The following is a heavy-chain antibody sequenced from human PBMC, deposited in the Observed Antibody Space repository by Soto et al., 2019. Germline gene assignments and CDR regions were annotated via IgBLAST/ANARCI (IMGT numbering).Heavy chain of an antibody. V-gene: IGHV5-51*01. CDR2: IYPGDSDT. J-gene: IGHJ6*02. CDR1: GYTFTDYW. D-gene: IGHD2-2*01. CDR3: ARHISTFRYYYYAMDV. Sequence: PGESLKISCKGSGYTFTDYWIGWVRQLPGKGLEWMGIIYPGDSDTRYSPSFQGHVTITVDKSTSTAYLQWNTLKASDTAMYYCARHISTFRYYYYAMDVWGQGTPVTVS.